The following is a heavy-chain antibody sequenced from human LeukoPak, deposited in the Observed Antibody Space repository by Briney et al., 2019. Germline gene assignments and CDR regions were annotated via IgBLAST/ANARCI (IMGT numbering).Heavy chain of an antibody. V-gene: IGHV3-11*04. CDR2: ISSSGSTI. CDR1: GFTFSDYY. D-gene: IGHD3-10*01. J-gene: IGHJ5*01. CDR3: ARGGLGSWTFDS. Sequence: GGSLRLSCAASGFTFSDYYMSWIRQAPGKGLEWVSYISSSGSTIYYADSVKGRFTISRDNAKYSLHLQMDSLRADDTAVYSCARGGLGSWTFDSWGQGTLVTVSS.